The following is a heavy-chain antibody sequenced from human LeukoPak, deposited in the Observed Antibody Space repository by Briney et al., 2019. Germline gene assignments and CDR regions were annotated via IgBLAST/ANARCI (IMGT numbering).Heavy chain of an antibody. CDR2: INHSGST. CDR1: GGSFSGYY. J-gene: IGHJ6*03. Sequence: SETLSLTCAVYGGSFSGYYWSWIRQPPGKGLEWIGEINHSGSTNYNPSLKGRVTISVDTSKNQFSLKLTSVTAADTAVYYCARFFRYYYYLDVWGKGTTVTVSS. V-gene: IGHV4-34*01. CDR3: ARFFRYYYYLDV.